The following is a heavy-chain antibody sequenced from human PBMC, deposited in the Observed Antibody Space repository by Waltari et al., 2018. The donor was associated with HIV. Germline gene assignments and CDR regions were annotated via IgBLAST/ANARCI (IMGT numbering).Heavy chain of an antibody. CDR1: GLNLATSG. CDR3: ATCNIGSGWYLKSPIRI. D-gene: IGHD6-19*01. Sequence: VQMLESGGDLVQPGGSLRLCCAVSGLNLATSGLGWFRQAPEKGLEWMSSITSSGGRTYYAESVKGRFIISRDNSKKTVTLQLKNLRLGDAAMYYCATCNIGSGWYLKSPIRIWGQGTLVTVS. CDR2: ITSSGGRT. V-gene: IGHV3-23*01. J-gene: IGHJ4*02.